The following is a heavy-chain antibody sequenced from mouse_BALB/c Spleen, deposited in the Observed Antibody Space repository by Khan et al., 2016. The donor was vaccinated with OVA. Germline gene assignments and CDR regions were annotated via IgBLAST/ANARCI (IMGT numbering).Heavy chain of an antibody. J-gene: IGHJ2*01. Sequence: QVQLKESGAELARPGASVKMSCKASGYTFTNYTMHWVKQRPGQGLEWIGYINPSSGYTNYNQNFNDKATLTTDRSSSTAYMQLSSLTSDDSAVYYGVRIPIPPYYFDYWGQGTTLTVSS. CDR2: INPSSGYT. V-gene: IGHV1-4*01. CDR3: VRIPIPPYYFDY. CDR1: GYTFTNYT.